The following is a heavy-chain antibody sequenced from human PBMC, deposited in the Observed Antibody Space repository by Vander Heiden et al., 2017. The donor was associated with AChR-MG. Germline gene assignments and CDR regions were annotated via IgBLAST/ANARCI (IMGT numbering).Heavy chain of an antibody. CDR1: GGSFSGYY. Sequence: QVQLQQWGAGLLKPSETLSLTCAVYGGSFSGYYWSWIRQPPGKGLEWIGEINHSGSTNYNPSLKSRVTISVDTPKNQFSLKLSSVTAADTAVYYCAREGIVVVPAAFDYWGQGTLVTVSS. CDR3: AREGIVVVPAAFDY. J-gene: IGHJ4*02. CDR2: INHSGST. D-gene: IGHD2-2*01. V-gene: IGHV4-34*01.